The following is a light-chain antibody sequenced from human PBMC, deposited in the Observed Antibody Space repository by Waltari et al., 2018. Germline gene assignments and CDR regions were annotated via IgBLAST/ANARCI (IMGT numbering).Light chain of an antibody. CDR3: CSFATNSIVI. CDR1: GSDVGSYNL. Sequence: QSALTQPASVSGSPGQSINISCSGTGSDVGSYNLVSWYQQPPGKAPKLIIYEVNMRPSGVSDRFSGSKSGVTASLTISGLQAEDEAVYFCCSFATNSIVIFGGGTKLTVL. CDR2: EVN. J-gene: IGLJ2*01. V-gene: IGLV2-23*02.